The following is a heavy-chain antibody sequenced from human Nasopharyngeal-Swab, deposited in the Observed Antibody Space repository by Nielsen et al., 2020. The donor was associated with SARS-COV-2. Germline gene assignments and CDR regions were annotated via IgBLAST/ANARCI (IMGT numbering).Heavy chain of an antibody. CDR2: INHSGST. J-gene: IGHJ6*03. D-gene: IGHD4-17*01. Sequence: SETLSLTCAVYGGSFSGYYWSWIRQPPGKGLEWIGEINHSGSTNYNPSLKSRVTVLVDTSKNHFSLRLSSVTAADTAVYYCARRTTTVYYYYYMDVWGNGTTVTASS. CDR1: GGSFSGYY. V-gene: IGHV4-34*01. CDR3: ARRTTTVYYYYYMDV.